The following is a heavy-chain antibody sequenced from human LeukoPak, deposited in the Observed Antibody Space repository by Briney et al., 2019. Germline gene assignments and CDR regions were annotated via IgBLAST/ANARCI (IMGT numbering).Heavy chain of an antibody. CDR3: VRERYSSGWYPFWDY. V-gene: IGHV3-7*01. Sequence: GGSLRLSCAASGFAFSTYWMSWVRQAPGKGLEWVANIKQDGIEKYYVDSVKGRFTISRDSAKNSLSLQMNSLRAEDTAVYYCVRERYSSGWYPFWDYWGQGTLVTVSS. CDR1: GFAFSTYW. J-gene: IGHJ4*02. CDR2: IKQDGIEK. D-gene: IGHD6-19*01.